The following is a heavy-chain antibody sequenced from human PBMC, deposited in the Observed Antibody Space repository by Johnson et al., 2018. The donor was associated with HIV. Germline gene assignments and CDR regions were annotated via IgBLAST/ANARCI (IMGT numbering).Heavy chain of an antibody. Sequence: QMQLVESGGGVVRPGGSLRLACAATGFTFDDYGMHWVRQAPGKGLEWVSCLRYDGTDHYYADSVKGRFTISRDNSKNTLYLEMNRLRADDSAVYFCAKTQSSIGGLDAFDLWGQGTKV. D-gene: IGHD6-6*01. CDR1: GFTFDDYG. CDR3: AKTQSSIGGLDAFDL. CDR2: LRYDGTDH. J-gene: IGHJ3*01. V-gene: IGHV3-30*02.